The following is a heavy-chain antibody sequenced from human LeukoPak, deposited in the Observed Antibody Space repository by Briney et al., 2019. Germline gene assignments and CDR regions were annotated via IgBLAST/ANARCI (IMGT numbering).Heavy chain of an antibody. V-gene: IGHV3-30*03. CDR1: GFTFSSYG. J-gene: IGHJ6*03. Sequence: PGGSLRLSCAASGFTFSSYGMHWVRQAPGKGLEWVAVISYDGSNKYYADSVKGRFTISRDNSKNTLYLQMNSLRAEDTAVYYCARNGAPSFPRYCSGGSCPTTDYYYYYMDVWGKGTTVTVSS. CDR3: ARNGAPSFPRYCSGGSCPTTDYYYYYMDV. CDR2: ISYDGSNK. D-gene: IGHD2-15*01.